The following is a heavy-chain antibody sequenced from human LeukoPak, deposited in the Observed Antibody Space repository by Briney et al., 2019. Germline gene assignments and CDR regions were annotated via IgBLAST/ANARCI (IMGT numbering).Heavy chain of an antibody. J-gene: IGHJ4*02. V-gene: IGHV3-72*01. CDR3: ARDLGYCTNGVCHTRFDY. D-gene: IGHD2-8*01. CDR1: GFTFSDHY. CDR2: IRDKAHRYTT. Sequence: PGGSLRLSCEVSGFTFSDHYMDWVRQTPGKGLEWFGRIRDKAHRYTTEYAASVKDRFTISRDDSKNSLYLQMNSLKTEDTAVYYCARDLGYCTNGVCHTRFDYWGQGTLVAVSS.